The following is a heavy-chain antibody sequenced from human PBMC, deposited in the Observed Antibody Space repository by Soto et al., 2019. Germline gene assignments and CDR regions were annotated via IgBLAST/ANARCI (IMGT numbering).Heavy chain of an antibody. V-gene: IGHV1-18*01. CDR2: ISAYNGNT. CDR3: ARDRSLLFDP. J-gene: IGHJ5*02. Sequence: GASVKVSCKASGYTFTNYGITWVRQAPGQGLEWMGWISAYNGNTNYAQNLQGRVTMTTDTSTSTAYMELRSQSSEDTAVEYCARDRSLLFDPWGQGTLVTVSS. CDR1: GYTFTNYG.